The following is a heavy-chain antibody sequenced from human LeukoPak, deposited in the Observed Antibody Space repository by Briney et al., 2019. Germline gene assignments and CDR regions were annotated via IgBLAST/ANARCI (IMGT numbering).Heavy chain of an antibody. J-gene: IGHJ4*02. CDR3: AGGSTSSTWFTDY. V-gene: IGHV4-59*01. Sequence: PSETLFLTCTVSGGSISGYYWSWVRQPPGMGLEWIGYMYNSGSFNYNPSLKSRVTISLDSSRNQFSLTLTSVTAADTAVYYCAGGSTSSTWFTDYWGQGTLVTVSS. CDR1: GGSISGYY. CDR2: MYNSGSF. D-gene: IGHD6-13*01.